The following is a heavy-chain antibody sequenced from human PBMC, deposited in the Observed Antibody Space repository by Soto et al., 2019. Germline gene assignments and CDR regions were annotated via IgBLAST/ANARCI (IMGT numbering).Heavy chain of an antibody. Sequence: ASVTVSCKGSGYTFTDHAMHWVRQAPGQRPEWMGWINTAFATTEYSQKLEGRVTITRDTAATTVYMELRSLRSEDTAIYYCARDRSRAFDYWGQGALVTVSS. V-gene: IGHV1-3*04. CDR2: INTAFATT. CDR1: GYTFTDHA. D-gene: IGHD6-13*01. J-gene: IGHJ4*02. CDR3: ARDRSRAFDY.